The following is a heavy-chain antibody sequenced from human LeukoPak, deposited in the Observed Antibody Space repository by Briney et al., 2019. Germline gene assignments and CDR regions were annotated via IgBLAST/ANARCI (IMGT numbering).Heavy chain of an antibody. CDR3: AKDRGGRDGYNFDY. CDR2: IYSGGST. V-gene: IGHV3-66*01. D-gene: IGHD5-24*01. Sequence: GGSLRLSCAAPGLTVSSNYMSWVRQAPGKGLEWVSVIYSGGSTYYADSVKGRFTISRDISKNTLYLQMNSLRAEDAAVYYCAKDRGGRDGYNFDYWGQGTLVTVSS. CDR1: GLTVSSNY. J-gene: IGHJ4*02.